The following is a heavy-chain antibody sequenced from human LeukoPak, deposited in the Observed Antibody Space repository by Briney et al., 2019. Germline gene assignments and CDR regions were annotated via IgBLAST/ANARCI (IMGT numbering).Heavy chain of an antibody. CDR1: GYTFTSYY. CDR2: INPSGGST. CDR3: ARALAAGRDY. Sequence: ASVKVSCKASGYTFTSYYMHWVRQAPGQGLEWMGIINPSGGSTSYAQKFQDRVTMTRDTSTSTVYMELSSLRPEDTAVYYCARALAAGRDYWGQGTLVTVSS. V-gene: IGHV1-46*01. J-gene: IGHJ4*02. D-gene: IGHD6-13*01.